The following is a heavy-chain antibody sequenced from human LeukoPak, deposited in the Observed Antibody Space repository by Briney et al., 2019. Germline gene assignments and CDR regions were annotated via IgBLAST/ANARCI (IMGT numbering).Heavy chain of an antibody. D-gene: IGHD6-19*01. CDR3: ARDGVGLWLDYFDY. V-gene: IGHV1-3*01. CDR1: GYTFTSYA. Sequence: ASVKVSCKASGYTFTSYAMHWVRQAPGQRLEWMGWINAGNGNTKYSQKFQGRVTITRDTSASTVYMELSSLRSEDTAVYYCARDGVGLWLDYFDYWGQGTLVIVSS. CDR2: INAGNGNT. J-gene: IGHJ4*02.